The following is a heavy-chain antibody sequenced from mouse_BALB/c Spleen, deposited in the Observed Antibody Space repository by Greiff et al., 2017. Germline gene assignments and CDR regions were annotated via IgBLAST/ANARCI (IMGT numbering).Heavy chain of an antibody. CDR1: GFTFSSFG. D-gene: IGHD2-10*01. J-gene: IGHJ4*01. Sequence: EVKLVESGGGLVQPGGSRKLSCAASGFTFSSFGMHWARQAPEKGLEWVAYISSGSSTIYYADTVKGRFTISRDNPKNTLFLQMTSLRSEDTAMYYCARSAYYGTYYYAMDYWGQGTSVTVSS. V-gene: IGHV5-17*02. CDR2: ISSGSSTI. CDR3: ARSAYYGTYYYAMDY.